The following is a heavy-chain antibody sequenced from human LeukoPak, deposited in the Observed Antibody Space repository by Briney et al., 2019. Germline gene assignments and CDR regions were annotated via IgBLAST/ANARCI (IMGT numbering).Heavy chain of an antibody. CDR1: GFRFSTYW. J-gene: IGHJ6*03. CDR3: ARDGGWGQYYDFWSGYMDV. CDR2: IKQDGSEK. D-gene: IGHD3-3*01. V-gene: IGHV3-7*01. Sequence: GGSLRLSCAASGFRFSTYWMSWVRQAPGKGLEWVANIKQDGSEKYYVDSVKGRFTVSRDNAKNSLYLEMNSLRAEDTAVYYCARDGGWGQYYDFWSGYMDVWGKGSTVTVSS.